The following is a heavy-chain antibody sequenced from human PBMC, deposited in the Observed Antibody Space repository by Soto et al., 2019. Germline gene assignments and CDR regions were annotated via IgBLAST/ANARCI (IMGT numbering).Heavy chain of an antibody. V-gene: IGHV1-69*01. CDR1: GGTFSSDA. CDR2: IIPMFGTE. CDR3: ARAVEMATAPLTT. D-gene: IGHD5-18*01. Sequence: QVQLVQSGAEVRKPGSSVKVSCKASGGTFSSDAISWVRQAPGQGLEWMGGIIPMFGTENYSEKFHERVTITADESTSTAYMEVSSLRSEDTAVYYCARAVEMATAPLTTWGQGTVVIVS. J-gene: IGHJ5*02.